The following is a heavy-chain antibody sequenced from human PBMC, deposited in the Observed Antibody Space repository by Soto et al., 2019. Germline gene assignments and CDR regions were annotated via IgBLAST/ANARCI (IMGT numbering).Heavy chain of an antibody. Sequence: PGGSLRLSCAASGFTFSSYGMHWVRQAPGKGLEWVAVIWYDGSNKYYADSVKGRFTISRDNSKNTLYLQMNSLRAEDTAVYYCARDYYGSIKPDLPADYWGQGTLVTVSS. CDR1: GFTFSSYG. CDR3: ARDYYGSIKPDLPADY. V-gene: IGHV3-33*01. D-gene: IGHD3-10*01. CDR2: IWYDGSNK. J-gene: IGHJ4*02.